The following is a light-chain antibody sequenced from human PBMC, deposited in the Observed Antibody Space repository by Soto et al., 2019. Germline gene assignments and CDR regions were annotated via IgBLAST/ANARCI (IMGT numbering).Light chain of an antibody. J-gene: IGLJ3*02. CDR1: SGSIASNY. Sequence: NFMLTQPHSVSESPGKTVTISCTRSSGSIASNYVQWYQQRPGSSPTTVIYENNQRPSGVPDRFSGSIDSSSNSASLTISGLKTEDEADYYCQSYDGTNWVFGGGTKPPS. CDR2: ENN. V-gene: IGLV6-57*01. CDR3: QSYDGTNWV.